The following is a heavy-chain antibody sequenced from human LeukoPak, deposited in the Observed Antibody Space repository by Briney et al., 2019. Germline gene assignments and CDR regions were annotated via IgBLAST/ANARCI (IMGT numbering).Heavy chain of an antibody. CDR1: RYTFTGYY. Sequence: GASVKVSCKASRYTFTGYYMHWVRQAPGQGLEWMGWIKPNSGGTNYAQKFQGRVTMTRDTSISTAYMELNRLRSDDTAVYYCARDVDGMDVWGQGTTVTVSS. V-gene: IGHV1-2*02. CDR2: IKPNSGGT. J-gene: IGHJ6*02. CDR3: ARDVDGMDV.